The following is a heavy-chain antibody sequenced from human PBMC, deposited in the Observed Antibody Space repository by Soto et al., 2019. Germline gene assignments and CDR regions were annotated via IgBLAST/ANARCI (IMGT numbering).Heavy chain of an antibody. D-gene: IGHD1-26*01. CDR2: ISAYNGNA. J-gene: IGHJ6*02. Sequence: QVQLVQSGAEVKKPGASVKVSCKASGYTFTSYGISWVRQAPGQGLEWMGWISAYNGNANYAQKLQGRVTMTTDTSTSTAYMELRSLRSDDTAVYYCARSTSGSYSYYYYGMDVWGQGTTVTVSS. CDR3: ARSTSGSYSYYYYGMDV. CDR1: GYTFTSYG. V-gene: IGHV1-18*01.